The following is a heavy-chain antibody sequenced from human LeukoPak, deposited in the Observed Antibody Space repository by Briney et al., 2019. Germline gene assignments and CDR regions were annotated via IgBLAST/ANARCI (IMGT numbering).Heavy chain of an antibody. CDR3: ARDGGQWLVQYYFDY. Sequence: ASVKVSCKASGYTFTGYYMHWVRQAPGQGLEWMGRINPNSGGTNYAQKFQGRVTMTRDTSISTAYMELSRLRSDDTAVYYCARDGGQWLVQYYFDYWGQGTLVTVSS. D-gene: IGHD6-19*01. J-gene: IGHJ4*02. V-gene: IGHV1-2*06. CDR1: GYTFTGYY. CDR2: INPNSGGT.